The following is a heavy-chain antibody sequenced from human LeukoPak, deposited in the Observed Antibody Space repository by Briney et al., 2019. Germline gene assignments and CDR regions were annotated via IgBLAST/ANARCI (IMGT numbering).Heavy chain of an antibody. D-gene: IGHD1-1*01. CDR1: GYTLTELS. V-gene: IGHV1-24*01. CDR3: AKSLLTTATGTGRAFDI. Sequence: ASVKVSCKVSGYTLTELSMHWVRQAPGKGLEWMGGFDPEDGETIYAQKFQGRVTMTEDTSTDTAYMELSSLRADDTAVYYCAKSLLTTATGTGRAFDIWGQGTMVTVSS. J-gene: IGHJ3*02. CDR2: FDPEDGET.